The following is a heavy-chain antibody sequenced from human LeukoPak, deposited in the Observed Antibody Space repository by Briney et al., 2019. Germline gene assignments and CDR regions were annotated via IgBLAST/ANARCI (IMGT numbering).Heavy chain of an antibody. CDR2: IKPDGSEK. CDR1: GFTFSNYW. V-gene: IGHV3-7*01. D-gene: IGHD1-1*01. J-gene: IGHJ3*02. Sequence: GSLRLSCAASGFTFSNYWMGWVRQAPGKGLEWVANIKPDGSEKYYVDSVKGRFTISRDNAKNSLILQMGSLRAEDTAVYYCARDPTTSQGSDAFDIWGQGTRVTVSS. CDR3: ARDPTTSQGSDAFDI.